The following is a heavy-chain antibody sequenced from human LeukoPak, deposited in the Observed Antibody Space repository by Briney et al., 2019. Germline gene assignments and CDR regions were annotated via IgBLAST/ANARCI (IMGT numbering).Heavy chain of an antibody. CDR3: AKGHFIGNSEFLDN. CDR2: IYNDGGLP. Sequence: PGRSLSLSCTASGFSFSSYGMYWVRQAPGKGLEWVALIYNDGGLPNYLDSVRGRFTISRDNSKNTLYLQMNSLRVEDTAVYYCAKGHFIGNSEFLDNWGQGTLVSASP. D-gene: IGHD4-23*01. J-gene: IGHJ4*02. V-gene: IGHV3-33*06. CDR1: GFSFSSYG.